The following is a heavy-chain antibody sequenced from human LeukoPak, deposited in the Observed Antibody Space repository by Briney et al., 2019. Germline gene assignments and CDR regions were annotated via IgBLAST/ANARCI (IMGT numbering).Heavy chain of an antibody. V-gene: IGHV3-21*01. CDR2: ISSSSSYI. CDR3: ARDYLVAAAGTAY. D-gene: IGHD6-13*01. J-gene: IGHJ4*02. CDR1: GFTFSSYS. Sequence: GGSLRLSCAASGFTFSSYSMNWVRQAPGKGLEWVSSISSSSSYIYYADSVKGRFTISRDNAKTSLYLQMNSLRAEDTAVYYCARDYLVAAAGTAYWGQGTLVTVSS.